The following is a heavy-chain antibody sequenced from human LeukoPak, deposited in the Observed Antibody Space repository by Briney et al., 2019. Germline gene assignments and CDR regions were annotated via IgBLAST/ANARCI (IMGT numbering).Heavy chain of an antibody. CDR2: INPNSGGT. CDR3: ARDGQRGFLEWLRPYYYYYYGMDV. D-gene: IGHD3-3*01. CDR1: GYTFTGYY. J-gene: IGHJ6*02. Sequence: ASVTVSFTASGYTFTGYYMHWVRQAPGQGLEWMGRINPNSGGTNYAQKFQGRVTMTRDTSISTAYMELSRLRSDDTAVYYCARDGQRGFLEWLRPYYYYYYGMDVWGQGTTVTVSS. V-gene: IGHV1-2*06.